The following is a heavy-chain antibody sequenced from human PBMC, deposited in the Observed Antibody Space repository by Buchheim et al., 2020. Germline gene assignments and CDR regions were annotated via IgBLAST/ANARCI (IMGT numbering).Heavy chain of an antibody. D-gene: IGHD1-26*01. V-gene: IGHV3-23*01. Sequence: EVQLLESGGGLVQPGGSLRLSCAASRFTFSSYAMTWVRQAPGKGLEWVSTISGSGNSTYYTDSVKGWFTISRDNSKNTLYLQMNSLRAEDTAVYYCAKGVGATSSYGMDVWGQGTT. CDR3: AKGVGATSSYGMDV. CDR2: ISGSGNST. CDR1: RFTFSSYA. J-gene: IGHJ6*02.